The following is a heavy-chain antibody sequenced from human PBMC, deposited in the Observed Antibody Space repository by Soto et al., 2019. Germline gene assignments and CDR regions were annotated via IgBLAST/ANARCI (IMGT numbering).Heavy chain of an antibody. Sequence: EVQLVESGGGLVKPGGSLRLSCAASGFIFSSYSMYWVRQAPGKGLEWVSSISSGSNYIYYADSVKGRFTISRDNAKNSLDLQMNSLRAEDTAGYYCARGDSGRHGYYFAYWGQGTLVTVSS. V-gene: IGHV3-21*01. J-gene: IGHJ4*02. CDR3: ARGDSGRHGYYFAY. CDR2: ISSGSNYI. CDR1: GFIFSSYS. D-gene: IGHD1-26*01.